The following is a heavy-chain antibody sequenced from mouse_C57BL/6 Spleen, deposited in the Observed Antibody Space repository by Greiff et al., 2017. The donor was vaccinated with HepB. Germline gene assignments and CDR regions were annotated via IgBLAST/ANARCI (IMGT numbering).Heavy chain of an antibody. J-gene: IGHJ2*01. D-gene: IGHD1-1*01. CDR3: ATFITTVVATFDY. V-gene: IGHV1-47*01. Sequence: VQGVESGAELVKPGASVKMSCKASGYTFTTYPIEWMKLNHGKSLEWIGNFHPYNDDTKYNEKFKGKATLTVEKSSSTVYLELSRLTSDDSAVYYCATFITTVVATFDYWGQGTTLTVSS. CDR1: GYTFTTYP. CDR2: FHPYNDDT.